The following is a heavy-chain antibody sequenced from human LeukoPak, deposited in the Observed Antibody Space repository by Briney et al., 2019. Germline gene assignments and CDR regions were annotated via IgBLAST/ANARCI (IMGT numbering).Heavy chain of an antibody. Sequence: ASVKVSCKASGYTFTGYYMHWVRQAPGQGLEWMGWINPDSGGTNHAQKFQGRVTMTRDTSISTAYMELSRLRSDDTAVYYCATNTAMAKGLWYYFGYWGQGTLVTVSS. CDR1: GYTFTGYY. J-gene: IGHJ4*02. V-gene: IGHV1-2*02. D-gene: IGHD5-18*01. CDR2: INPDSGGT. CDR3: ATNTAMAKGLWYYFGY.